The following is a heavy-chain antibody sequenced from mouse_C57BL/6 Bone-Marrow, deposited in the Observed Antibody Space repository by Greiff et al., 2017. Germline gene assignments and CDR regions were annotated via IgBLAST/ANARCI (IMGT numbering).Heavy chain of an antibody. Sequence: EVKLMESGGGLVQPGGSMKLSCVASGFTFSNYWMNWVRQSPEKGLEWVAQIRLKSDNYATHYAESVKGRFTISRDDSKSSVYLQMNNLRAEDTGIYYCTVRQPRLRAWFAYWGQGTLVTVSA. CDR3: TVRQPRLRAWFAY. D-gene: IGHD3-2*02. CDR1: GFTFSNYW. J-gene: IGHJ3*01. V-gene: IGHV6-3*01. CDR2: IRLKSDNYAT.